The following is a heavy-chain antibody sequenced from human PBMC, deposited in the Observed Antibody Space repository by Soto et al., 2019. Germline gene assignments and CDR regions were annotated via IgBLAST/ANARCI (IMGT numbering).Heavy chain of an antibody. D-gene: IGHD3-10*01. J-gene: IGHJ4*02. V-gene: IGHV3-48*02. CDR2: ISSSSDTI. CDR3: ARGRFYSGSGRWDYFVY. CDR1: GFTLSNYN. Sequence: EVQLVESGGGLVQPGGSLSLSCVASGFTLSNYNMNWVRQAPGKGLEWVSYISSSSDTIYYTDSVKGRFTISRDNAKNSLYLQMYSLRDEDTAVYYCARGRFYSGSGRWDYFVYWGQGTPVTVSS.